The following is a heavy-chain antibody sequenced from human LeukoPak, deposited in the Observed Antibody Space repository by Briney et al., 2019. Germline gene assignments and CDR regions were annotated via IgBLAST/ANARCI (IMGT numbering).Heavy chain of an antibody. D-gene: IGHD2-15*01. CDR3: ARGNSCSGGSCSYHFDY. J-gene: IGHJ4*02. V-gene: IGHV3-21*01. CDR2: ISSSSSYI. CDR1: EFTFSSYS. Sequence: GGSLRLSCAASEFTFSSYSMSWVRQAPGKGLDWVSSISSSSSYIYYADSLKGRFTISRDNAKNSLYLQMNSLRAEDTAVYYCARGNSCSGGSCSYHFDYWGQGTLVTVSS.